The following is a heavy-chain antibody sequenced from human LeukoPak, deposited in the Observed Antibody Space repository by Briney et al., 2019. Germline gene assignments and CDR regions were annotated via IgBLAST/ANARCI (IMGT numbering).Heavy chain of an antibody. J-gene: IGHJ5*02. CDR2: IRYDGSNK. D-gene: IGHD5-12*01. V-gene: IGHV3-30*02. CDR1: GFTFSSYG. Sequence: GGSLRLSCAASGFTFSSYGMHWVRQAPGKGLEWVAFIRYDGSNKYYADSVKGRFTISGDNSKNTLYLQMNSLRAEDTAVYYCAKDVVSGYDLGWFDPWGQGTLVTVSS. CDR3: AKDVVSGYDLGWFDP.